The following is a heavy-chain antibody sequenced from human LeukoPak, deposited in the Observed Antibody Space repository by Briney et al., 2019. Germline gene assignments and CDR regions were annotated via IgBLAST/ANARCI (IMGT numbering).Heavy chain of an antibody. CDR2: IYYSGST. D-gene: IGHD3-22*01. J-gene: IGHJ3*02. V-gene: IGHV4-39*01. CDR3: ARAYYDSKAAFDI. Sequence: ASETLSLTCTVSGGSISSSSYYWGWIRQPPGKGLEWIGSIYYSGSTYYNPSLKSRVTISVDTSKNQFSLKLSSVTAADTAVYYCARAYYDSKAAFDIWGQGTMVTVSS. CDR1: GGSISSSSYY.